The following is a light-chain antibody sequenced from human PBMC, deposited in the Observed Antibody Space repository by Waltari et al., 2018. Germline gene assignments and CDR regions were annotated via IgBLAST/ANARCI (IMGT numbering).Light chain of an antibody. Sequence: ELVMTQSPGTLSVSPGEKDTLSCRASQSVSRNLAWYQQKPGQSPRLLIYGASTRATGIPARFSGSGSGTDFTLTISSLQSEDFAVYYCQHSDTFGQGTKLEIK. V-gene: IGKV3-15*01. J-gene: IGKJ2*01. CDR1: QSVSRN. CDR3: QHSDT. CDR2: GAS.